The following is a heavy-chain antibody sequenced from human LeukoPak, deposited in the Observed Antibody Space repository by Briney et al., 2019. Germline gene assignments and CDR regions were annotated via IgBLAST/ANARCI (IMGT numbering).Heavy chain of an antibody. CDR2: INSNSNYI. Sequence: GGSLRLSCAASGFTFSTYSMTWVRQAPGKGLEWVSSINSNSNYIYYADSVKGTFTISRDNAKNSLYLQMDSLRAEDTAVYYCARDGAHRDYYDSSGYYDRFDYWGQGALGTLSS. J-gene: IGHJ4*02. D-gene: IGHD3-22*01. CDR1: GFTFSTYS. CDR3: ARDGAHRDYYDSSGYYDRFDY. V-gene: IGHV3-21*01.